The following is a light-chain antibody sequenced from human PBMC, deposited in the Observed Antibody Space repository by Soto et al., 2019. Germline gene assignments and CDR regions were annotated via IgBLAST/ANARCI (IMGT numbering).Light chain of an antibody. V-gene: IGKV1-39*01. CDR1: QNINRY. Sequence: DIQMTQSPSSLSASVGDRVTISCRASQNINRYLNWYQQQPGKAPRLLIFAASTLQSGVPSRFSGSGSGTEFTLTITSLQPEDFATYYCQHSSTTVRAFGQGTKLEI. CDR3: QHSSTTVRA. J-gene: IGKJ2*01. CDR2: AAS.